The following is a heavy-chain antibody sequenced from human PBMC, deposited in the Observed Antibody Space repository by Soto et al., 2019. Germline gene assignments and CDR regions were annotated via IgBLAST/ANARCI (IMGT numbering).Heavy chain of an antibody. Sequence: QVQLVQSGAEVKKPGASVKVSCKASGYIFTNYYIHWVRQAPGQGLEWMAIINPLPTSGSTNYAQKFQGRVTVTRDTSTSSVSMELSSLRSEDTSIYYCARDLAAAAYWGQGTLVTVSS. CDR2: INPLPTSGST. CDR1: GYIFTNYY. D-gene: IGHD6-13*01. J-gene: IGHJ4*02. V-gene: IGHV1-46*01. CDR3: ARDLAAAAY.